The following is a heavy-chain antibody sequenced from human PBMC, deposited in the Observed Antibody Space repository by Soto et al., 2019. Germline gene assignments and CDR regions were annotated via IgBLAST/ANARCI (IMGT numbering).Heavy chain of an antibody. Sequence: QVQLVESGGGVVQPGRSLRLSCAASGFTFSSYGMHWVRQAPGKGLEWVAVISYDGSNKYYADSVKGRFTISRDNSKNTLYLQMNSLRAEDRAVYYCAKDLGHPGDGTLDYWGQGTLVTVSS. CDR3: AKDLGHPGDGTLDY. V-gene: IGHV3-30*18. D-gene: IGHD1-7*01. J-gene: IGHJ4*02. CDR2: ISYDGSNK. CDR1: GFTFSSYG.